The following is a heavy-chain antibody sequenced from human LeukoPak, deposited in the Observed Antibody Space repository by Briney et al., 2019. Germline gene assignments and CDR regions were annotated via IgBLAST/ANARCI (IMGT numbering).Heavy chain of an antibody. D-gene: IGHD1-26*01. J-gene: IGHJ4*02. Sequence: TGGSLRLSCAASGFTFSSYAMSWVRQAPGKGLEWVSAISGSGGSTYYADSVKGRFTISRDNSKNTLYLQMNSLRAEDTAVYYCAKDPGGSYLLNLRLWGKGFDYWGQGTLVTVSS. V-gene: IGHV3-23*01. CDR1: GFTFSSYA. CDR2: ISGSGGST. CDR3: AKDPGGSYLLNLRLWGKGFDY.